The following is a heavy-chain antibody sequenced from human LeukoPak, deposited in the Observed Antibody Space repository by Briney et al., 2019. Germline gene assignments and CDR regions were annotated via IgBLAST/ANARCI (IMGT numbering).Heavy chain of an antibody. Sequence: SETLSLTCSVSGDSINSGVSYWAWIRQPPGKGLEWIGTIYYSGSAGSTYYNPSLKSRVTISVDTSKNQFSLNLGSVTAADTAIYYCARHLYDKTGRPLDSWAQGTLVTVSS. V-gene: IGHV4-39*01. CDR1: GDSINSGVSY. J-gene: IGHJ4*02. D-gene: IGHD3-9*01. CDR3: ARHLYDKTGRPLDS. CDR2: IYYSGSAGST.